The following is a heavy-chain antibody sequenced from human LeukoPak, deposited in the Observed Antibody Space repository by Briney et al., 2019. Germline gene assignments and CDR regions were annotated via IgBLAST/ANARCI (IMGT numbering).Heavy chain of an antibody. CDR3: ARVPPTTVTTQDAFDI. CDR2: IYHSGST. D-gene: IGHD4-11*01. J-gene: IGHJ3*02. CDR1: GGSISSGGYY. V-gene: IGHV4-30-2*01. Sequence: SETLSLTCTVSGGSISSGGYYWSWIRQPPGKGLEWIGYIYHSGSTYYNPSLKSRVTISVDRSKNQFSLKLSSVTAADTAVYCCARVPPTTVTTQDAFDIWGQGTMVTVSS.